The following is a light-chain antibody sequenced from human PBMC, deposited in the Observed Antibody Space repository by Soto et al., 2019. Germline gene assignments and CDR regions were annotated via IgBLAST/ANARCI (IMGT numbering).Light chain of an antibody. CDR2: DAS. J-gene: IGKJ1*01. CDR1: QSVSGW. CDR3: HQYETLAWT. V-gene: IGKV1-5*01. Sequence: DIQMTQSPSTLSASVGDTVTVTCRASQSVSGWLAWYQQKPGEAPKLLIYDASALPRGVPSRFSGSGSGTKFTLTIARLQAEEFATYNLHQYETLAWTFPPGTKVDIK.